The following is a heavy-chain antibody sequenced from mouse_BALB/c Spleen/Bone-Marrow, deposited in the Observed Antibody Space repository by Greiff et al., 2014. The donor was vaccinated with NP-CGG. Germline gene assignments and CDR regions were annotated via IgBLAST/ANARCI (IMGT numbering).Heavy chain of an antibody. Sequence: VQLQQSGAELARPGASVKMSCKASAYTFNDYTVHWVKQRPGQGLEWIGYINPSSGYTNYNQIFKDKATLTADKSSSTAYMQLSSLTSEGSAVYYRARMGTFRATSYAMDYWGQGNSVTVSS. CDR3: ARMGTFRATSYAMDY. CDR2: INPSSGYT. J-gene: IGHJ4*01. CDR1: AYTFNDYT. V-gene: IGHV1-4*01. D-gene: IGHD3-1*01.